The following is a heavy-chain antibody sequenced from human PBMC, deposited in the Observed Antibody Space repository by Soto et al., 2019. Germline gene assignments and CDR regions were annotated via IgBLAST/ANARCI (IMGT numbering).Heavy chain of an antibody. Sequence: GGSLRLSCAASGFTVSSNYMSWVRQAPGKGLEWVSVIYSGGSTYYADSVKGRFTISRDNSKNTLYLQMNSLRAEDTAVYYCARGTTRSGSYYYYGMDVWGQGTTVTISS. CDR1: GFTVSSNY. D-gene: IGHD3-10*01. CDR2: IYSGGST. V-gene: IGHV3-66*01. J-gene: IGHJ6*02. CDR3: ARGTTRSGSYYYYGMDV.